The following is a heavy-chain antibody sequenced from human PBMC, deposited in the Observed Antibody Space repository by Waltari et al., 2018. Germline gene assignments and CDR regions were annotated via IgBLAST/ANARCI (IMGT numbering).Heavy chain of an antibody. CDR3: ARVWRDFFYYSMDV. J-gene: IGHJ6*03. CDR2: ISSKGNTK. Sequence: QEQLVESGGGVVPPGQSLTLSCAASGFTFKTYSLHWVRQAPGRGLQWLAVISSKGNTKYDADAVKCRFTISRDNSRNILHLQMNSLRPEDTAVYFCARVWRDFFYYSMDVWGQGTTVTVSS. CDR1: GFTFKTYS. V-gene: IGHV3-30*16.